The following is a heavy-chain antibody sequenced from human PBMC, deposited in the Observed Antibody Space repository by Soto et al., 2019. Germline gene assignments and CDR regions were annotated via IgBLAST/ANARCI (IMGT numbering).Heavy chain of an antibody. Sequence: QVQLVQSGAEVRKPGSSVKVSCEASGGSFISYIFTWVRLAPGQGLEWMGRSIPIQGRADYALKFQDRVTITAYRSTQTVYMELRSLRPEDTALYYCAKSLVFVDHAYMDVWGKGTTVTVSS. CDR2: SIPIQGRA. V-gene: IGHV1-69*02. J-gene: IGHJ6*03. D-gene: IGHD2-21*01. CDR1: GGSFISYI. CDR3: AKSLVFVDHAYMDV.